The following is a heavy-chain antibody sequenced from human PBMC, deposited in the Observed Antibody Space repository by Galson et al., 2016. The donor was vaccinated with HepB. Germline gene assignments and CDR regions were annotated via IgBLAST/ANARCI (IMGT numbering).Heavy chain of an antibody. V-gene: IGHV6-1*01. CDR3: ARARSRGWSDAFDY. D-gene: IGHD6-19*01. CDR1: GDSVSSNSAA. J-gene: IGHJ4*02. CDR2: TYYRSKWYN. Sequence: CAISGDSVSSNSAAWNWFRQSTSRGLEWLGRTYYRSKWYNDYRLSLKTRINIYADTSRNEVSLQLKSVTLEDTAVYYCARARSRGWSDAFDYWGQGTLVTISS.